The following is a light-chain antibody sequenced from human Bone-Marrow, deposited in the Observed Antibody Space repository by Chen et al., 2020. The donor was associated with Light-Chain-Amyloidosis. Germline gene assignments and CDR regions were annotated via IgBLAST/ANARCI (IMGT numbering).Light chain of an antibody. CDR2: RDT. V-gene: IGLV3-25*03. CDR1: DLPTKY. Sequence: SYELQQPPSVSVSPGQPARITCSGDDLPTKYAYWYQQKPGQAPVRVIQRDTVRPSGISERFSGSSSGTTATLTISGVQAEDEADYHCQSADSSGTYEVIFGGGTKLTVL. J-gene: IGLJ2*01. CDR3: QSADSSGTYEVI.